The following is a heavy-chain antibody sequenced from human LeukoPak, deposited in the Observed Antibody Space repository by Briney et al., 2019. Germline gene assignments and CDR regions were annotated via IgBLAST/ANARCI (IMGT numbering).Heavy chain of an antibody. CDR1: GLTVSKNY. J-gene: IGHJ5*02. V-gene: IGHV3-66*01. Sequence: GGSLRLSCAASGLTVSKNYMSWVRQAPGKGLESVSVIYSGGSTYYADSVRGRFTISRDNAKNSLYLQMNSLRAEDTAVYYCARDGTALTLVYNRFDPWGQGTLVTVSS. CDR3: ARDGTALTLVYNRFDP. D-gene: IGHD1-1*01. CDR2: IYSGGST.